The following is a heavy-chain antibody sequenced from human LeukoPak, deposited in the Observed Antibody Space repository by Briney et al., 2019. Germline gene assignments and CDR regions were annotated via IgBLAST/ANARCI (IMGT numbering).Heavy chain of an antibody. CDR1: GFTFSSYW. J-gene: IGHJ4*02. V-gene: IGHV3-74*01. Sequence: GGSLRLSCAASGFTFSSYWMHWVRQAPGKGLVWVSRVNSDGSSTTYADSVKGRSTISRDNAKNTLHLQMNRLTAEDTAVYYFASGSTQYSSGWYGLDYWGQGTLVTVSS. CDR3: ASGSTQYSSGWYGLDY. CDR2: VNSDGSST. D-gene: IGHD6-19*01.